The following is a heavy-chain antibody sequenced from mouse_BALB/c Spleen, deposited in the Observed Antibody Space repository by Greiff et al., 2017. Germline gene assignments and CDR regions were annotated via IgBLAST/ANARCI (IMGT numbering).Heavy chain of an antibody. V-gene: IGHV1S56*01. CDR1: GYTFTSYY. CDR3: AREGFAY. CDR2: IYPGDGST. J-gene: IGHJ3*01. Sequence: QVQLKESGPELVKPGASVKMSCKASGYTFTSYYIHWVKQRPGQGLEWIGWIYPGDGSTKYNEKFKGKTTLTADKSSSTAYMLLSSLTSEDSAIYFCAREGFAYWGQGTLVTVSA.